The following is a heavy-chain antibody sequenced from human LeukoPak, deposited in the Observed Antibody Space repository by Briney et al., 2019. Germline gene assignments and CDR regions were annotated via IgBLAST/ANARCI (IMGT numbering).Heavy chain of an antibody. CDR2: ISYDGSNK. J-gene: IGHJ4*02. V-gene: IGHV3-30-3*01. CDR3: ARDLGWAFDY. Sequence: SGRSLRLSCAASGFTFSSYAMHWVRQAPGKGLEWVAVISYDGSNKYYAGSVKGRFTISRDNSKNTLYMQMNSLRTEDTAVYYCARDLGWAFDYWGQGTLVTVSS. CDR1: GFTFSSYA. D-gene: IGHD6-19*01.